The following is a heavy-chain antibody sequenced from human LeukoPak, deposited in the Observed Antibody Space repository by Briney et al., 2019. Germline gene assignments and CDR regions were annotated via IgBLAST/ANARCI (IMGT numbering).Heavy chain of an antibody. J-gene: IGHJ5*02. Sequence: SETLSLTCTVSGGSISSSSYYWGWIRQPPGKGLEWIGSIYYSGSTYYNPSLKSRVTISVDTSKNQFSLKLSSVTAADTAVYYCARVVDIVATMYRWFDPWGQGTLVTVSS. D-gene: IGHD5-12*01. CDR1: GGSISSSSYY. CDR3: ARVVDIVATMYRWFDP. CDR2: IYYSGST. V-gene: IGHV4-39*07.